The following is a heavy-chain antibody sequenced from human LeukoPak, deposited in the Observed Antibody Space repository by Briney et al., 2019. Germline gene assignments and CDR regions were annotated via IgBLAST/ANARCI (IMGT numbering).Heavy chain of an antibody. CDR2: INSDGSST. V-gene: IGHV3-74*01. D-gene: IGHD3-3*01. Sequence: GGSLRLSCAASGFTFSSYWMHWVRQAPGKGLVWVSRINSDGSSTSYADSVKGRFTISRDNAKNTLYLQMNSLRAEGTAVYYCAREPHYDFWSGYPYYFDYWGQGTLVTVSS. J-gene: IGHJ4*02. CDR1: GFTFSSYW. CDR3: AREPHYDFWSGYPYYFDY.